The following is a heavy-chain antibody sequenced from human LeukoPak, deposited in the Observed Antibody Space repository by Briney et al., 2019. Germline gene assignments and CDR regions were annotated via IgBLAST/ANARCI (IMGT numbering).Heavy chain of an antibody. Sequence: GSLRLSCTASGLTFNNAWLTWVRQAPGKGLEWVSVIYGGGSTYYADSVKGRFTISRDTPKNTLYLQMNSLRVEDTAVYYCASWPGGWYGEDSWGQGTLVTVSS. D-gene: IGHD6-19*01. V-gene: IGHV3-53*01. CDR1: GLTFNNAW. CDR2: IYGGGST. CDR3: ASWPGGWYGEDS. J-gene: IGHJ4*02.